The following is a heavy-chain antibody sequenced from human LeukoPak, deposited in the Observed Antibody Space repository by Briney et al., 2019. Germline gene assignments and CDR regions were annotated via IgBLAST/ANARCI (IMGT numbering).Heavy chain of an antibody. CDR2: IWHDGSNK. Sequence: GGSLRLSRAASGFTFSSYGMHWVRQAPGKGLEWVAVIWHDGSNKYYGDSVKGRFTISRDKSKNTLYLQMNSLRAEDTAVYYCARDHTVAGLRDYYYYYGMDVWGQGTTVTVSS. CDR3: ARDHTVAGLRDYYYYYGMDV. J-gene: IGHJ6*02. CDR1: GFTFSSYG. V-gene: IGHV3-33*01. D-gene: IGHD4-23*01.